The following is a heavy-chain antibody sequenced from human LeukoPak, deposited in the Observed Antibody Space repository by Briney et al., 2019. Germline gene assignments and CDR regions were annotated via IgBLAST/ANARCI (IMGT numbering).Heavy chain of an antibody. CDR2: ISGRGGST. J-gene: IGHJ4*02. CDR1: GFTFSIYA. V-gene: IGHV3-23*01. D-gene: IGHD3-22*01. CDR3: AKKSYYDSSGYYYFDF. Sequence: HSGRSLRLSCAASGFTFSIYAMNCVRKAPGKGLDWVSAISGRGGSTYYADSVKGRFTISRDNSKNTLYLQMNSLRAEDTAVYYCAKKSYYDSSGYYYFDFWGQGTPVTVSS.